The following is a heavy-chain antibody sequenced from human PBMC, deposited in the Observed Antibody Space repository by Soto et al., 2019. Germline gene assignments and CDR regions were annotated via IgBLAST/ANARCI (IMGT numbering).Heavy chain of an antibody. D-gene: IGHD4-17*01. J-gene: IGHJ6*02. CDR2: IYYSGDT. CDR3: ARDADYGGSRGGMDV. Sequence: QVRLEESGPGLVKPSETLSLICSVSGGSVNNSNYFWNWIRHHPQNGLEWIGYIYYSGDTRYNPSFKTRATLSIDTSKNQFSLRLNSVTVADTAVYFCARDADYGGSRGGMDVWGRGTTVT. V-gene: IGHV4-31*03. CDR1: GGSVNNSNYF.